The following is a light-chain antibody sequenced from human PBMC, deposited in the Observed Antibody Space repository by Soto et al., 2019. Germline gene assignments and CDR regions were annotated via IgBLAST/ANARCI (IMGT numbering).Light chain of an antibody. CDR2: AAS. V-gene: IGKV1D-12*01. J-gene: IGKJ5*01. Sequence: DIQMTQSPSSVSASVGDRVTITCRASQDVFGWLAWYQQKPGKAPKLLIYAASSLQSGVPSRFSGSGSGTDFTLTISSLQPEDFATSYCQQANSFPITLGQGTRLEIK. CDR1: QDVFGW. CDR3: QQANSFPIT.